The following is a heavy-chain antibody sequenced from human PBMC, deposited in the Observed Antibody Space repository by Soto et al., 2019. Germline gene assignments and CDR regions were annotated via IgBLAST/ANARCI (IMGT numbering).Heavy chain of an antibody. V-gene: IGHV1-58*01. CDR2: IVVRSGNT. J-gene: IGHJ6*02. CDR1: GFTFTSSA. Sequence: SLKVSGKASGFTFTSSAVQWVRQDSGHRLEWIGWIVVRSGNTNYAQKFQERVTLTRDMATCTAYMELSSLRSEDTAVYYCASSIGSYYYYYGMDVWG. D-gene: IGHD6-6*01. CDR3: ASSIGSYYYYYGMDV.